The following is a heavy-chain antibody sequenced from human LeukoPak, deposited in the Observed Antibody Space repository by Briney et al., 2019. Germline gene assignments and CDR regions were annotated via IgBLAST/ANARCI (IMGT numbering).Heavy chain of an antibody. V-gene: IGHV4-39*07. CDR1: GGSISSSSYY. J-gene: IGHJ6*03. CDR2: IYYSGST. D-gene: IGHD1-26*01. CDR3: ARVRGSSGSYYHYMDV. Sequence: PSETLSLTCYVPGGSISSSSYYWGWIRQPPGKGLEWIGSIYYSGSTYYNPSLKSRVTISVDTSKNQYSLKLSSVTAADTAVYYCARVRGSSGSYYHYMDVWGKGTTVTISS.